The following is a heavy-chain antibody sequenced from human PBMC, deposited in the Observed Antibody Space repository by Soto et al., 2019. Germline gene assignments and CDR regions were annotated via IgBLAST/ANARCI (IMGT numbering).Heavy chain of an antibody. D-gene: IGHD2-2*01. J-gene: IGHJ3*02. CDR1: GFTFSNYA. V-gene: IGHV3-23*01. Sequence: EVQLLESGGGLVQPGGSLRLSCAASGFTFSNYAMYWVRQAPGKGLEWASHIGGSGAGPQYTDSVKGRFTVSRDNSKNTLYLQMNSLRVEDTAVYYCAKAAVPSNKRHDGFDIWGQGTMVTVSS. CDR2: IGGSGAGP. CDR3: AKAAVPSNKRHDGFDI.